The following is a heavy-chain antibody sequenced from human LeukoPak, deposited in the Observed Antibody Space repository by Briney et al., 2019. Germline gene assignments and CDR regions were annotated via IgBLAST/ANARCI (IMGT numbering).Heavy chain of an antibody. CDR1: GISVSAHG. J-gene: IGHJ4*02. Sequence: PGGSLRLSCAASGISVSAHGMNWVRQAQGKGLEWVAIIRFDGSNIHYADSVKGRFTISRDNSKNTLYLQMNSLRAEDTAVYYCVRDGVGATTYFGYFDHWGQGNLVTVSS. V-gene: IGHV3-33*01. CDR3: VRDGVGATTYFGYFDH. CDR2: IRFDGSNI. D-gene: IGHD1-26*01.